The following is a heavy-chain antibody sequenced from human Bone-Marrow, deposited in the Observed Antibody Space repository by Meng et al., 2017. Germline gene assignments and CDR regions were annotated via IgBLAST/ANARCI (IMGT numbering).Heavy chain of an antibody. CDR1: GYTFAAYW. CDR2: MNPNSGNT. Sequence: QVPLMQSGPEVKKPGASVKVSCKASGYTFAAYWIQWVRQAPGQGLEWMGWMNPNSGNTGYAQKFQGRVTMTRNTSISTAYMELSSLRSEDTAVYYCARGYDSSGYYYKYWGQGTLVTVSS. V-gene: IGHV1-8*02. CDR3: ARGYDSSGYYYKY. D-gene: IGHD3-22*01. J-gene: IGHJ4*02.